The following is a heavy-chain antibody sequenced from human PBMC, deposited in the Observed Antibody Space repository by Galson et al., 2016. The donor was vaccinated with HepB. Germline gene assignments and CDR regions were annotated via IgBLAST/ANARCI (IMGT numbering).Heavy chain of an antibody. CDR2: ISYSSTI. CDR1: GFTFSSYS. D-gene: IGHD1/OR15-1a*01. Sequence: SLRLSCAASGFTFSSYSMHWVRQAPGKGLEWVSYISYSSTIYYADSVKGRFTISRDNAKNSLYLQMNSLRAEDTAVYHCAKAEKWEHDFWGQGTLVTVSS. J-gene: IGHJ4*02. CDR3: AKAEKWEHDF. V-gene: IGHV3-48*01.